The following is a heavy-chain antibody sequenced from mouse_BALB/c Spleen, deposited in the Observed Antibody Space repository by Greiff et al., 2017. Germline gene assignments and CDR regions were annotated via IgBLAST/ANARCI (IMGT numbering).Heavy chain of an antibody. CDR2: INPDSSTI. Sequence: LVEPGGSLKLSCAASGFDFSRYWMSLVRQAPGKGLEWIGEINPDSSTINYTPSLKDKFIISRDNAKNTLYLQMSKVRSEDTALYYCARGGYYDGYYEAYWGQGTLVTVSA. CDR1: GFDFSRYW. V-gene: IGHV4-1*02. CDR3: ARGGYYDGYYEAY. D-gene: IGHD2-3*01. J-gene: IGHJ3*01.